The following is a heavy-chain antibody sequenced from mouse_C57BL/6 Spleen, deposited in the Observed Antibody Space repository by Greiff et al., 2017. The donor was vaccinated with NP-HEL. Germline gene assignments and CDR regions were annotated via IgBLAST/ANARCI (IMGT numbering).Heavy chain of an antibody. J-gene: IGHJ3*01. CDR2: ISSGGSYT. V-gene: IGHV5-17*03. CDR1: GFTFSDYG. D-gene: IGHD2-5*01. CDR3: ARQGSNPWFAY. Sequence: EVKLMESGGGLVKPGGSLKLSCAASGFTFSDYGMHWVRQAPEKGLEWVAYISSGGSYTYYPDSVKGRFTISRDNAKNTLYLQMSSLKSEDTAMYYCARQGSNPWFAYWGQGTLVTVSA.